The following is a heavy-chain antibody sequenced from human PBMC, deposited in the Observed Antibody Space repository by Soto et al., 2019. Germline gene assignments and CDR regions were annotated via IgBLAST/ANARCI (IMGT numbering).Heavy chain of an antibody. CDR2: ITGDGSDT. V-gene: IGHV3-23*01. CDR1: GFTFSNYA. D-gene: IGHD3-10*01. J-gene: IGHJ4*02. CDR3: VKGSSTSRPYYFDY. Sequence: GGSLRLSCAASGFTFSNYAMSWVRQAPGKGLDWVSAITGDGSDTYHADSVEGRLTISRDNSKNTLYLQMNGLRAEDTAVYYCVKGSSTSRPYYFDYWGQGTLVTVSS.